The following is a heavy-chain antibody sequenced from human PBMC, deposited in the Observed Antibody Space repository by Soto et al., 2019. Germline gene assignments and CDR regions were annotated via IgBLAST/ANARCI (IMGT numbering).Heavy chain of an antibody. J-gene: IGHJ6*04. V-gene: IGHV4-59*01. CDR1: DGSISGYF. D-gene: IGHD3-22*01. Sequence: PSETLSLTCTVSDGSISGYFWSWIRQPPGKGLEWIGYIHDTETTNYNPSLKSRVTMSLDTSKNQLSLRLTSVTAADAAVYYCARRGALLWFGELLSYYYDSSVYYPPKHYYYGMYVWGKGSSVTVSS. CDR2: IHDTETT. CDR3: ARRGALLWFGELLSYYYDSSVYYPPKHYYYGMYV.